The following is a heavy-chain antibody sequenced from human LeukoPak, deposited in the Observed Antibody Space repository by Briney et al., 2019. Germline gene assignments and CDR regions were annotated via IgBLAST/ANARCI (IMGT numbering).Heavy chain of an antibody. Sequence: GGSLRLSCAASGFTFSSYEMNWVRQAPGKGLEWVSYISSSSSTMYYADSVKGRFTISRDNAKNSLYLQMNSLRAEDTAVYYCARARDAEYCSGGSCYSILAYWGQGTLVTVSS. CDR3: ARARDAEYCSGGSCYSILAY. CDR2: ISSSSSTM. CDR1: GFTFSSYE. V-gene: IGHV3-48*03. D-gene: IGHD2-15*01. J-gene: IGHJ4*02.